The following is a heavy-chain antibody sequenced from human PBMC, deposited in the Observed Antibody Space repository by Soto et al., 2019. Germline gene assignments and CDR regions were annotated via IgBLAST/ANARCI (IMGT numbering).Heavy chain of an antibody. CDR2: ISYDGSNK. CDR1: GFTFSSYG. Sequence: QVQLVESGGGVVQPGRSLRLSCAASGFTFSSYGMHWVRQAPGKGLEWVAVISYDGSNKYYADSVKGRFTISRDNSKNTLYLQMNSLRAEDTAVYYCAKDLAPALKWRGGGSYGMDVWGQWTTVTVSS. J-gene: IGHJ6*02. CDR3: AKDLAPALKWRGGGSYGMDV. V-gene: IGHV3-30*18. D-gene: IGHD3-10*01.